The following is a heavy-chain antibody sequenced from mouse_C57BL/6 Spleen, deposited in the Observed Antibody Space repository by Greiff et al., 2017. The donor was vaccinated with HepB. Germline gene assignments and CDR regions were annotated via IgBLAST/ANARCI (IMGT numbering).Heavy chain of an antibody. J-gene: IGHJ2*01. V-gene: IGHV5-12*01. Sequence: EVMLVESGGGLVQPGGSLKLSCAASGFTFSDYYMYWVRQTPEKRLEWVAYISNGGGSTYYPDTVKGRFTISRDNAKNTLYLQMSRLKSEDTAMYYCARLYYYGSRRYFDYWGQGTTLTVSS. D-gene: IGHD1-1*01. CDR2: ISNGGGST. CDR1: GFTFSDYY. CDR3: ARLYYYGSRRYFDY.